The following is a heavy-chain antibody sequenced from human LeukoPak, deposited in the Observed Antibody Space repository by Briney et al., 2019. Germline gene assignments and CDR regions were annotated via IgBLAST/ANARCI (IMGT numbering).Heavy chain of an antibody. J-gene: IGHJ1*01. CDR1: GGSFSGYY. V-gene: IGHV4-34*01. Sequence: SETLSLTCAVYGGSFSGYYWSWIRQPPGKGLEWIGEINHSGSTNYNPSLKSRVTISVDTSKNQFSLKLSSVTAADTAVYYCAEAREPNWNYRHWGQGTLVTVPS. CDR3: AEAREPNWNYRH. D-gene: IGHD1-1*01. CDR2: INHSGST.